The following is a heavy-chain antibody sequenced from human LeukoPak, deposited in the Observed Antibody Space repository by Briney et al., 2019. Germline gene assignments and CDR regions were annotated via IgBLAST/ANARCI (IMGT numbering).Heavy chain of an antibody. Sequence: GGSLRLSCAASGFTFSSYAMSWVRQAPGKGLEWVSAISGSGGSTYYADSVKGRFTISRDNSKNTLYLQMNSLRAEDTAVYYCAKDERFLEWLFEGPGGNFDYWGQGTLVTVSS. CDR2: ISGSGGST. V-gene: IGHV3-23*01. CDR1: GFTFSSYA. D-gene: IGHD3-3*01. J-gene: IGHJ4*02. CDR3: AKDERFLEWLFEGPGGNFDY.